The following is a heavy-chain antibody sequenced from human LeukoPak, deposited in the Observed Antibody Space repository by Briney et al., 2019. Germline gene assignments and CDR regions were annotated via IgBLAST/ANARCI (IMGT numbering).Heavy chain of an antibody. D-gene: IGHD2-15*01. Sequence: GESLKISCKGSGYSFTSYWIGWVRQMPGKGLEWMGIIYPGVSDTRCSPSFQGQVTISADKSISTAYLQWSSLKASDTAMYYCARRGYCSGGSCYSAFDIWGQGTMVTVSS. CDR1: GYSFTSYW. J-gene: IGHJ3*02. CDR3: ARRGYCSGGSCYSAFDI. V-gene: IGHV5-51*01. CDR2: IYPGVSDT.